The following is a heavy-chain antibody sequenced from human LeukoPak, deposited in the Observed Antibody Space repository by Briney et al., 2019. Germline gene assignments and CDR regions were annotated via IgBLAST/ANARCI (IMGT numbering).Heavy chain of an antibody. D-gene: IGHD2-2*01. CDR1: GGSISSGDYY. J-gene: IGHJ6*03. CDR2: IYYSGST. CDR3: ARDPSVYCSSTSCLIPMDV. Sequence: SETLSLTCTVSGGSISSGDYYWSWIRQPPGKGLEWIGYIYYSGSTYYNPSLKSRVTISVDTSKNQFSLKLSSVTAADTAVYYCARDPSVYCSSTSCLIPMDVWGKGTTVTVSS. V-gene: IGHV4-30-4*08.